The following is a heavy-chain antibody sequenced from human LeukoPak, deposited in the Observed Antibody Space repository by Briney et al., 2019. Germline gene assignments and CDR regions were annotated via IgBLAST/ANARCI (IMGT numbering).Heavy chain of an antibody. CDR1: GFTFSRYS. CDR3: ARGDDIIGYSSSQPYGMDV. D-gene: IGHD6-13*01. Sequence: GGSLRLSCAASGFTFSRYSMNWVRQAPGKGLEWVSSISSSSSYIYYADSVKGRFTISRDNAKNSLYLQMNSLRAEDTAVYYCARGDDIIGYSSSQPYGMDVWGQGTTVTVSS. J-gene: IGHJ6*02. V-gene: IGHV3-21*01. CDR2: ISSSSSYI.